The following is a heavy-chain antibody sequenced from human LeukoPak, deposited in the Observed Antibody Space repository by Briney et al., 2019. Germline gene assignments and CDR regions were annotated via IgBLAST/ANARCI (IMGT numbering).Heavy chain of an antibody. V-gene: IGHV4-59*01. CDR3: AREVALYGDYLSYFDY. J-gene: IGHJ4*02. CDR2: IYYSGST. D-gene: IGHD4-17*01. Sequence: SETLSLTCTVSGGSISSYYWSWIRQPPGKGLEWIGYIYYSGSTNYNPSLKSRVTISVDTSKNQFSLKLSSVTAADTAVYYCAREVALYGDYLSYFDYWGQGTLVTVPS. CDR1: GGSISSYY.